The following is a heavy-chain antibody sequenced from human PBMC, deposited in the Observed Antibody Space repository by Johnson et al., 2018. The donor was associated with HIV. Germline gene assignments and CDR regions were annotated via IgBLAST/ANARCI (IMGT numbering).Heavy chain of an antibody. Sequence: VQLVESGGGLVKSGGSLRLSCAASGFTFSDAWMSWVRQAPGKGLEWVGRIKSKTDGGTTDYAAPVKGRFTISRDDSKATLSLQMNSLKTEDTAVYYCARVGEYCSNGLCSNVFDMWGQGTMVTVSS. CDR1: GFTFSDAW. J-gene: IGHJ3*02. CDR3: ARVGEYCSNGLCSNVFDM. V-gene: IGHV3-15*01. CDR2: IKSKTDGGTT. D-gene: IGHD2-8*01.